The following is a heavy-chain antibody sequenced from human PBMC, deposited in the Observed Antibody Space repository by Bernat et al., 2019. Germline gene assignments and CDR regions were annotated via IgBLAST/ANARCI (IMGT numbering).Heavy chain of an antibody. CDR2: IKQDCSVQ. D-gene: IGHD2-8*02. CDR3: ARGYGPEN. V-gene: IGHV3-7*03. Sequence: EVQLVESGGALVQPGGSLRLSCVGSGFSFSGIWMTWVRQAPGKGLEWVANIKQDCSVQHYVDSVKGRFIISRDNTKNSLFLQMNSLRVDETAVYYCARGYGPENWGQGTLVTVSS. CDR1: GFSFSGIW. J-gene: IGHJ1*01.